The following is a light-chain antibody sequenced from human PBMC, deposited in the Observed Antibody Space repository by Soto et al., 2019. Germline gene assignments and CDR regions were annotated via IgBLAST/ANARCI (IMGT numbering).Light chain of an antibody. CDR2: GAS. CDR3: QQYGNSPPS. CDR1: QSVSNNY. Sequence: EIVLTQSPGTVSLSPGERATLSCRASQSVSNNYLAWYQQKPGQALRLLIYGASRRATGIPDRFSGSGSGTDFTLTISRPEPEDFAVYHCQQYGNSPPSFGGGTKVEIK. J-gene: IGKJ4*01. V-gene: IGKV3-20*01.